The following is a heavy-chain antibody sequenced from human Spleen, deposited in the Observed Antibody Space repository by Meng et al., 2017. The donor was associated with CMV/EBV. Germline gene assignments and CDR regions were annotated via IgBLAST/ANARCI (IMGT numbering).Heavy chain of an antibody. CDR1: GYTFTGYY. D-gene: IGHD3-22*01. J-gene: IGHJ4*02. CDR3: ALRHSSAYLHDSDY. CDR2: IIPILGIP. Sequence: ASGYTFTGYYIHWVRQAPGQGLEWMGGIIPILGIPNYAQKFQGRVTITADKSTNTAYLELSHLTSEDTAVYYCALRHSSAYLHDSDYWGQGTLVTVSS. V-gene: IGHV1-69*17.